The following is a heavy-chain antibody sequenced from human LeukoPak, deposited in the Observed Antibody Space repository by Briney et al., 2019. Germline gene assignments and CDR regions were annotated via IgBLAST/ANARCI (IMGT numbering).Heavy chain of an antibody. CDR3: ARDLEYYDFWSGYYTVGWFDP. Sequence: GASVKVSCKASGYTFTGYYMHWVRQAPGQGLEWMGWINPNSGGTNYAQKFQGRVTMTRDTSISTAYMELSGLRSDDTAVYYCARDLEYYDFWSGYYTVGWFDPWGQGTLVTVSS. V-gene: IGHV1-2*02. CDR2: INPNSGGT. D-gene: IGHD3-3*01. J-gene: IGHJ5*02. CDR1: GYTFTGYY.